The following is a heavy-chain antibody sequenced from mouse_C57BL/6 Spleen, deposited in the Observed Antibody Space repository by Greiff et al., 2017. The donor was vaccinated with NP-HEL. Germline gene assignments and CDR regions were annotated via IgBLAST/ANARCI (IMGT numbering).Heavy chain of an antibody. V-gene: IGHV3-6*01. D-gene: IGHD4-1*01. CDR2: ISYDGSN. Sequence: EVQLVESGPGLVKPSQSLSLTCSVTGYSITSGYYWNWIRQFPGNKLEWMGYISYDGSNNYNPSLKNRISITRDTSKNQFFLKLNSVTTEDTATYYCARKGLTGFDYWGQGTTLTVSS. J-gene: IGHJ2*01. CDR3: ARKGLTGFDY. CDR1: GYSITSGYY.